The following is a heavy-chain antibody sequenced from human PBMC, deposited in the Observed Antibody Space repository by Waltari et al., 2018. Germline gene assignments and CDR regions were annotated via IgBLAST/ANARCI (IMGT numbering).Heavy chain of an antibody. CDR1: GCTFSGPT. Sequence: EVQVVESGGGLVQPGGSLKLSCATSGCTFSGPTIHWVRQPSGKGLEWIGRIRSKPNKYATRYTASVEGRFTISRDDSENTAYLQMSSLMTEDTAVYYCTGGAVTGTDFWGQGTLVTVSS. CDR3: TGGAVTGTDF. V-gene: IGHV3-73*01. J-gene: IGHJ4*02. CDR2: IRSKPNKYAT. D-gene: IGHD6-13*01.